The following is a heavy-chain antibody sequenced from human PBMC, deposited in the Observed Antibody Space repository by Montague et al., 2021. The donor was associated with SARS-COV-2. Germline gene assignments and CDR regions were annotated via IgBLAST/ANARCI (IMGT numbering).Heavy chain of an antibody. V-gene: IGHV4-39*01. D-gene: IGHD2-2*01. CDR2: IYYSGST. CDR3: GRRLGDWFIVLVPRWFDP. Sequence: SETLSLTCTVSGGSISSSSYYWGWICQPPGKGLEWIGNIYYSGSTYYNPSLKSRVTISADTSKNQFSLKLRSVTAADTAVYYCGRRLGDWFIVLVPRWFDPWGQGTLVAVSS. J-gene: IGHJ5*02. CDR1: GGSISSSSYY.